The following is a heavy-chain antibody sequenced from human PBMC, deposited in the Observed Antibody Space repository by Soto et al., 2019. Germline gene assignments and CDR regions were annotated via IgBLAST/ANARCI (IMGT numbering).Heavy chain of an antibody. D-gene: IGHD5-12*01. CDR1: GGSISSYY. J-gene: IGHJ5*02. CDR3: ARHGGRGYKNNWFDP. Sequence: SETLSLTCTVSGGSISSYYWSWIRQPPGKGLEWIGYIYYSGSTNYNPSLKSRVTISVDTSKHQFSLKLSSVTAADTAVYYCARHGGRGYKNNWFDPWGQGTLVIVSS. V-gene: IGHV4-59*08. CDR2: IYYSGST.